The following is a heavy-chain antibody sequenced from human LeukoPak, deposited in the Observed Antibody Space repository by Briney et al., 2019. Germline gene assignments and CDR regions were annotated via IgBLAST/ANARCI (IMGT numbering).Heavy chain of an antibody. CDR1: GFTFSNYW. CDR2: IKQDESEK. D-gene: IGHD3-16*01. Sequence: QAGGSLRLSCAASGFTFSNYWMSWVRQAPGKGLEWVANIKQDESEKYYVDPVEGRFTISRDNAKNSLYLQMNSLRAEDTAVYYCASSEGGYDAFDIWGQGTMVTVSS. J-gene: IGHJ3*02. CDR3: ASSEGGYDAFDI. V-gene: IGHV3-7*01.